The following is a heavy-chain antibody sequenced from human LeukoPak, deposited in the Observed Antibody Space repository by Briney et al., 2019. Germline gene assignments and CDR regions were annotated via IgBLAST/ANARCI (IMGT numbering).Heavy chain of an antibody. D-gene: IGHD2-2*01. V-gene: IGHV3-11*01. CDR1: GFTFNDYA. CDR3: AREGYCSSTSCPGEYYFDY. CDR2: ISSSGSTI. J-gene: IGHJ4*02. Sequence: GGSLRLSCAASGFTFNDYAIHWVRQAPGKGLEWVSYISSSGSTIYYADSVKGRFTISRDNAKNSLYLQMNSLRAEDTAVYYCAREGYCSSTSCPGEYYFDYWGQGTLVTVSS.